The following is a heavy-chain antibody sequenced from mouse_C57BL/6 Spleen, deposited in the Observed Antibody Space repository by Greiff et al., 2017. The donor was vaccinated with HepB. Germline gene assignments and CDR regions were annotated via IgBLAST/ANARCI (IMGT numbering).Heavy chain of an antibody. CDR1: GYTFPSYW. CDR2: IDPSDSYT. J-gene: IGHJ4*01. V-gene: IGHV1-50*01. CDR3: ARSLDY. Sequence: VQLQQPGAELVKPGASVKLSCKASGYTFPSYWMQWVKQRPGQGLEWIGEIDPSDSYTNYNQKFKGKATLTVDTSSSTAYMQLSSLTSEDSAVYYCARSLDYWGQGTSVTVSS.